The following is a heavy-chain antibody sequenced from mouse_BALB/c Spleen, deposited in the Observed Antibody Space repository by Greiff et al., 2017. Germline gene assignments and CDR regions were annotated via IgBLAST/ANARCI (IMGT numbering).Heavy chain of an antibody. CDR3: ARPCDYDAWFAY. V-gene: IGHV14-3*02. CDR2: IDPANGNT. D-gene: IGHD2-4*01. CDR1: GFNIKDTY. J-gene: IGHJ3*01. Sequence: VQLQQSGAELVKPGASVKLSCTASGFNIKDTYMHWVKQRPEQGLEWIGRIDPANGNTKYDPKFQGKATITADTSSNTAYLQLSSLTSEDTAVYYCARPCDYDAWFAYWGQGTLVTVSA.